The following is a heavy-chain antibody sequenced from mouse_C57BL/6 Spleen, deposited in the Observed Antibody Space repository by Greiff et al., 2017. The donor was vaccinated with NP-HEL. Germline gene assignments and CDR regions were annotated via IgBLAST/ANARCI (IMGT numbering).Heavy chain of an antibody. CDR2: IDPSDSYT. J-gene: IGHJ2*01. Sequence: LQQPGAELVMPGASVKLSCKASGYTFTSYWMHWVKQRPGQGLEWIGEIDPSDSYTNYNQKFKGKSTLSVDKSSSTAYMQLSSLTSEDSAVYYCARRDYPYYFDYWGQGTTLTVSS. CDR1: GYTFTSYW. V-gene: IGHV1-69*01. CDR3: ARRDYPYYFDY. D-gene: IGHD2-13*01.